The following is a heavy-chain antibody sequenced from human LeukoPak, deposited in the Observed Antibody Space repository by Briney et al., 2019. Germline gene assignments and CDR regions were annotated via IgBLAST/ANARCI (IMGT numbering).Heavy chain of an antibody. CDR3: ARDPTLSY. Sequence: GGSLRLSCAASGFTFDDYAMHWVRQAPGKGLEWVSGISWGSGSIGYVDSVKGRFTVSRDNAKNSVYLQMNTLRAEDTAVYYCARDPTLSYWGQGTLVTVSS. CDR1: GFTFDDYA. V-gene: IGHV3-9*01. CDR2: ISWGSGSI. J-gene: IGHJ4*02.